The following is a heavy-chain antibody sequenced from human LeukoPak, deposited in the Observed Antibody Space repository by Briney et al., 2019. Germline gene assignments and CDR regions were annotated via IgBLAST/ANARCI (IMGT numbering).Heavy chain of an antibody. D-gene: IGHD6-13*01. CDR3: ARSSSSWHFDY. J-gene: IGHJ4*02. CDR1: GGSISSYY. V-gene: IGHV4-59*01. Sequence: SETLSLTCTVSGGSISSYYWSWIRQPPGKGLEWIGYIYYSGSTNYNPSLKSRVTISVDTSKNQLSLKLSSVTAADTAVYYCARSSSSWHFDYWGQGTLVTVSS. CDR2: IYYSGST.